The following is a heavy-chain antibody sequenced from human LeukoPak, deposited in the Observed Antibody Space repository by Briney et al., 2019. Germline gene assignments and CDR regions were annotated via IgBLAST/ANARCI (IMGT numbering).Heavy chain of an antibody. V-gene: IGHV4-4*02. Sequence: SETLSLTCTVSGDSINSLDLWSWVRQPPGKGLEWIGEMYLSGTTHSNPSVKSRVTISIDKSKNQFFLNLSSVTAADTAVYYCAGLVGRYSSGLYYYYFDYWGQGTLVTVSA. CDR1: GDSINSLDL. J-gene: IGHJ4*02. D-gene: IGHD3-22*01. CDR3: AGLVGRYSSGLYYYYFDY. CDR2: MYLSGTT.